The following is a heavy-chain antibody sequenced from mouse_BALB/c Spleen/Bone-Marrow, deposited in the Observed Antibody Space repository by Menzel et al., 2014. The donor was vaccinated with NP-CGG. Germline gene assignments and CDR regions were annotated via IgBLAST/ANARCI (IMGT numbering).Heavy chain of an antibody. Sequence: EVQLQQSGGGLVQPGESLKLSCESNEYEFPSHDMSWVRKTLEKRLELVAAINSDGGSTYYPDTMERRFIISRDNTKKTLYLQMSSRRSEDTALYYCARHGGYDPFAYWGQGTLVTVSA. CDR2: INSDGGST. J-gene: IGHJ3*01. D-gene: IGHD2-2*01. CDR3: ARHGGYDPFAY. CDR1: EYEFPSHD. V-gene: IGHV5-2*01.